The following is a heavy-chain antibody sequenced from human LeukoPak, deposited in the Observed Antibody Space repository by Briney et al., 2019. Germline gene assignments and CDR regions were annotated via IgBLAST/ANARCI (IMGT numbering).Heavy chain of an antibody. V-gene: IGHV4-30-2*01. CDR1: GGSISSGSYY. J-gene: IGHJ5*02. Sequence: SETLSLTCTVSGGSISSGSYYWSWIRQPPGKGLEWIGYIYHSGSTYYNPSLKSRVTISVDRSKNQFSLKLSSVTAADTAVYYCARHPPAHCSGGSCYSGWFDPWGQGTLVTVSS. D-gene: IGHD2-15*01. CDR2: IYHSGST. CDR3: ARHPPAHCSGGSCYSGWFDP.